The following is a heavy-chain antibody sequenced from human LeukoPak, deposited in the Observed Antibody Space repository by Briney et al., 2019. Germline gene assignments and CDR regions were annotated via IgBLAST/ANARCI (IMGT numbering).Heavy chain of an antibody. V-gene: IGHV4-34*01. CDR3: ARGAVRGVIIYYNWFHP. CDR2: INHSGST. D-gene: IGHD3-10*01. Sequence: SETLSLTCAVYGGSFSGYYWSWIRQPPGKGLEWIGEINHSGSTNYNPSLKSRVTISVDTSKNQFSLKLSSVTAADTAVYYCARGAVRGVIIYYNWFHPLGQGTLVPLSS. CDR1: GGSFSGYY. J-gene: IGHJ5*02.